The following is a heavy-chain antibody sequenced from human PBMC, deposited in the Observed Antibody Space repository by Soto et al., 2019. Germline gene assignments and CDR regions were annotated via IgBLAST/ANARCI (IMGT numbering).Heavy chain of an antibody. J-gene: IGHJ6*01. CDR1: GFTFSSYP. Sequence: PGGSLRLSCAASGFTFSSYPMSWVRQAPGKGLEWVSAISGSGGSTYYADSVKGRFTISRDNVKNSLYLQMNSLRAEDTAVYHWARVNGYYYYGLDVWGQGTTVTVSS. CDR2: ISGSGGST. V-gene: IGHV3-23*01. CDR3: ARVNGYYYYGLDV. D-gene: IGHD1-1*01.